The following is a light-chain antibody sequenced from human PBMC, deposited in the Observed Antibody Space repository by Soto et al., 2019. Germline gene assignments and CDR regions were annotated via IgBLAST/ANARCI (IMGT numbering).Light chain of an antibody. Sequence: QSVLTQPASVSGSPGQSITISCTGTSSDVGGYNYVSWYQQHPSKAPKLMIYDVSNRPSGVSNRFSGSKSGNTASLTISGLQAEDEADYYCSSYTSSSTLEVFGTGTKVTVL. CDR3: SSYTSSSTLEV. V-gene: IGLV2-14*01. CDR2: DVS. CDR1: SSDVGGYNY. J-gene: IGLJ1*01.